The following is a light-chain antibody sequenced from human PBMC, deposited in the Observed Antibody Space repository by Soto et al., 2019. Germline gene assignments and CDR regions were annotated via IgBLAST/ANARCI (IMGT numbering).Light chain of an antibody. CDR1: RSNIGSNP. CDR2: SNN. J-gene: IGLJ3*02. V-gene: IGLV1-44*01. CDR3: AAWDDSFWV. Sequence: QPVLTQPPSASGTPGQRVTISCSGSRSNIGSNPVNWYQHLPGTAPKVLIYSNNQRPSGVPDRFSGSKSGTSASLAISGLQSEDEADYYCAAWDDSFWVFGGGTKLTVL.